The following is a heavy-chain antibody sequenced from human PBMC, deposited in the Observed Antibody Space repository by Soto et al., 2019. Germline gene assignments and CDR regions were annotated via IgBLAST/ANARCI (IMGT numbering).Heavy chain of an antibody. CDR2: IYYSGST. Sequence: SETLSLTCTVSGGSISSGGYYWSWIRQHPGKGLEWIGYIYYSGSTYYNPSLKSRVTISVDTSKNQFSLKLSSVTAADTAVYYCARTSGEMATITGPDWFDPWGQGTLVTVSS. V-gene: IGHV4-31*03. J-gene: IGHJ5*02. D-gene: IGHD5-12*01. CDR1: GGSISSGGYY. CDR3: ARTSGEMATITGPDWFDP.